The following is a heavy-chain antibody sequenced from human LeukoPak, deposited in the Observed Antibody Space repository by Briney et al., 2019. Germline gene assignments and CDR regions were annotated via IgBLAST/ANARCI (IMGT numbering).Heavy chain of an antibody. CDR1: GGSISSGSYY. CDR3: ATTVPRGPYYYYYYYMDV. Sequence: SQTLSLTCTVSGGSISSGSYYWSWIRQPAGKGLEWIGRIYTSGSTNYNPSLKSRVTISVDTSKNQFSLKLSPATAADTAVYYCATTVPRGPYYYYYYYMDVWGKGTTVTVSS. J-gene: IGHJ6*03. D-gene: IGHD4-17*01. V-gene: IGHV4-61*02. CDR2: IYTSGST.